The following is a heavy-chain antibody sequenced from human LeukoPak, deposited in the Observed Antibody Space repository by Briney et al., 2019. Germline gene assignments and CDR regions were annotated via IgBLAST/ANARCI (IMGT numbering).Heavy chain of an antibody. CDR3: ARVTGYTIEDYFDY. V-gene: IGHV1-18*01. D-gene: IGHD3-9*01. CDR2: ISPYNGNT. CDR1: GYTFSSYD. J-gene: IGHJ4*02. Sequence: ASVKVSCKASGYTFSSYDISWVRQAPGQGLEWMGWISPYNGNTNYAQKLQGRVTMTTDTSTSTAYMELRSLRSDDTAVYYCARVTGYTIEDYFDYWGQGTLVTVSS.